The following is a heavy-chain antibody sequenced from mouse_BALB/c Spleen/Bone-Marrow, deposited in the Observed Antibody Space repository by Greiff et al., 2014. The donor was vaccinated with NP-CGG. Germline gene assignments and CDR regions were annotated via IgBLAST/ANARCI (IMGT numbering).Heavy chain of an antibody. D-gene: IGHD1-1*01. CDR3: ARSYGSPFDY. CDR1: GYTFTSYI. J-gene: IGHJ2*01. CDR2: INPYNDDT. Sequence: VQLKESGPERVKPGASVKMSCKASGYTFTSYIMHWVKQKPGQGLEWIGYINPYNDDTKYNEKFKGKATLTSGKSSSTAYMELSSLTSEDSAVYYCARSYGSPFDYWGQGTTLTVSS. V-gene: IGHV1-14*01.